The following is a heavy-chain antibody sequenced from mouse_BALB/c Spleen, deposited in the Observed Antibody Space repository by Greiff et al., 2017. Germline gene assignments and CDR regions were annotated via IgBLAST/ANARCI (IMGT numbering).Heavy chain of an antibody. V-gene: IGHV3-8*02. J-gene: IGHJ4*01. CDR3: ARGGGSPDAMDY. D-gene: IGHD1-1*01. CDR2: ISYSGST. CDR1: GDSITSGY. Sequence: DVKLVESGPSLVKPSQTLSLTCSVTGDSITSGYWNWIRKFPGNKLEYMGYISYSGSTYYNPSLNSRISITRDTSKNQYYLQLNSVTTEDTATYYCARGGGSPDAMDYWGQGTSVTVSS.